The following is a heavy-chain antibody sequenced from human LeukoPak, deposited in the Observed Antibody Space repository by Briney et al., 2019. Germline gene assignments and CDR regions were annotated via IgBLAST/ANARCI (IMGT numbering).Heavy chain of an antibody. J-gene: IGHJ6*02. D-gene: IGHD2-15*01. CDR3: AIAYCSGGSCYGYYYYYYGMDV. V-gene: IGHV3-30-3*01. CDR2: ISYDGSNK. CDR1: GFTFSSYA. Sequence: PGRSLRLSCAASGFTFSSYAMHWVRQAPGKGLEWVAVISYDGSNKYYADSVKGRFTISRDNSKNTLYLQMNSLRAEDTAVYYCAIAYCSGGSCYGYYYYYYGMDVWGQGTTVTVSS.